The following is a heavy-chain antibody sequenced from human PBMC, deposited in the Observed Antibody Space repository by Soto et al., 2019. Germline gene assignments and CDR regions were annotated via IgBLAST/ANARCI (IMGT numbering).Heavy chain of an antibody. CDR3: VSKLGPYYYGLDV. CDR1: GDSITDNHW. Sequence: SETLSLTCTVYGDSITDNHWWSWVRQPPGKGPELIGEIYHTGIANYNPSLESRVAFSVDKSKNQFSLSLTSVTAADTPVYYCVSKLGPYYYGLDVWGQGTTVT. CDR2: IYHTGIA. J-gene: IGHJ6*02. D-gene: IGHD3-16*01. V-gene: IGHV4-4*02.